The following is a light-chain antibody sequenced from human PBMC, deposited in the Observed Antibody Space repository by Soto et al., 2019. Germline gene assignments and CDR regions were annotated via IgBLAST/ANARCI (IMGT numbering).Light chain of an antibody. CDR2: SNY. J-gene: IGLJ1*01. V-gene: IGLV1-44*01. CDR3: AAWDDILNGYV. Sequence: QSALTQPPSASETPGQRVTISCSGSSSNIESNTVTWYQQLPGTAPKLVIYSNYDRPSGVPDRFSGSTSGTSASLVIRGLQSEDEADYYCAAWDDILNGYVFGGGTKVTVL. CDR1: SSNIESNT.